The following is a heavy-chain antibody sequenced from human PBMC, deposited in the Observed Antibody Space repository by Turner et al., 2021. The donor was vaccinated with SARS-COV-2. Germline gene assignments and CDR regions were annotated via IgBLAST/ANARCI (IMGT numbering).Heavy chain of an antibody. CDR2: INSDGSFT. CDR3: ARDQRHAVIWSGYGAFDI. J-gene: IGHJ3*02. CDR1: GFTFSSYW. D-gene: IGHD3-3*01. Sequence: EVQLVASVGGLVQPGRSLGVSCAASGFTFSSYWMPWVRQAPGKGLVRVSQINSDGSFTSYADSVKGRFTISRDNAKNTMYLQMNSLRAEDTAVYDCARDQRHAVIWSGYGAFDIWGQGTMVTVSS. V-gene: IGHV3-74*01.